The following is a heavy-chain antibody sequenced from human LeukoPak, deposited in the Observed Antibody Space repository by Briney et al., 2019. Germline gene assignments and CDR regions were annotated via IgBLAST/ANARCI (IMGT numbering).Heavy chain of an antibody. CDR3: TTDQVVVPAADLDY. CDR2: IKSKTDGGTT. CDR1: GFTFSSYA. J-gene: IGHJ4*02. D-gene: IGHD2-2*01. V-gene: IGHV3-15*01. Sequence: GGSLRLSCAASGFTFSSYAMSWVRQAPGKGLEWVGRIKSKTDGGTTDYAAPVKGRFTISRDDSKNTLYLQMNSLKTEDTAVYYCTTDQVVVPAADLDYWGQGTLVTVSS.